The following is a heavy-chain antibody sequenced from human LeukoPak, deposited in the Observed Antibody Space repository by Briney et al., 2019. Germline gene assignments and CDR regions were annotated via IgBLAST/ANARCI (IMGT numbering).Heavy chain of an antibody. Sequence: TSETMSLTCAVSGYSITSGYYWCWIRQPPGEGLEWIGGIYHSGSTYYNPSSKSRARIQIDTSKNHFSLKVSSVTAADTALYYCARQDVWSGFREWFDPWGQGTQVTVSS. CDR2: IYHSGST. D-gene: IGHD3-3*01. J-gene: IGHJ5*02. CDR3: ARQDVWSGFREWFDP. CDR1: GYSITSGYY. V-gene: IGHV4-38-2*01.